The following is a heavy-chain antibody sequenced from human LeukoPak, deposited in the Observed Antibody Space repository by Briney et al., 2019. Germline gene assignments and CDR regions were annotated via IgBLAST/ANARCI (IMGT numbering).Heavy chain of an antibody. CDR3: ARDGPYGDYILDY. D-gene: IGHD4-17*01. J-gene: IGHJ4*02. CDR2: ISSSGSTI. Sequence: GGSLRLSGAGSGFTFSDYYMSWLRQAPGKGREGVSYISSSGSTIYYADSVKGRFTISRDNAKNSLYLQMNSLRAEDTAVYYCARDGPYGDYILDYWGQGTLVTVSS. CDR1: GFTFSDYY. V-gene: IGHV3-11*01.